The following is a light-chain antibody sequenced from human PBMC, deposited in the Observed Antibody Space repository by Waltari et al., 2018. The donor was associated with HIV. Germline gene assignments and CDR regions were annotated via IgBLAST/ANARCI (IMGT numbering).Light chain of an antibody. CDR2: WAS. CDR1: RSVLSISNDRNY. V-gene: IGKV4-1*01. J-gene: IGKJ4*01. Sequence: DIVMTQSPDSLVVSLGERDTINCKSSRSVLSISNDRNYLAWYQQKSGQPPRLLIYWASSRESGVPARFSGSGSRTDFTLTINSLQAEDVAVYYCQQYYTTPLTFGGGTKVEIK. CDR3: QQYYTTPLT.